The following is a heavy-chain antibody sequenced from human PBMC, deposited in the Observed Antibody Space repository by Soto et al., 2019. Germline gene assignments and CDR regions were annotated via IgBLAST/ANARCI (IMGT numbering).Heavy chain of an antibody. CDR1: GFTFSGYC. Sequence: GGAPSLSRSASGFTFSGYCMHWVRPASGKGLEYVSAISSNGGSTYYADSVKGRFTISRDNSKNTLYLQMSSLRAEDTAVYYCVNLPSPVAEDAFDIWGQGTMVTVSS. V-gene: IGHV3-64D*08. CDR3: VNLPSPVAEDAFDI. CDR2: ISSNGGST. J-gene: IGHJ3*02.